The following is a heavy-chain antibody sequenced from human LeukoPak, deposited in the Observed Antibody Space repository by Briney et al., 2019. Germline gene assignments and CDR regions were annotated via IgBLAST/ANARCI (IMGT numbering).Heavy chain of an antibody. Sequence: GGSLRLSCAASGFTFSSYAMHWVRQAPGKGLEWVAVISYDGSNKYYADSVKGRFTISRDNSKNTLYVQMNSLRVEDTAVYYCARSGRQQLMDVWGQGTTVTVSS. CDR2: ISYDGSNK. CDR1: GFTFSSYA. D-gene: IGHD6-13*01. J-gene: IGHJ6*02. V-gene: IGHV3-30-3*01. CDR3: ARSGRQQLMDV.